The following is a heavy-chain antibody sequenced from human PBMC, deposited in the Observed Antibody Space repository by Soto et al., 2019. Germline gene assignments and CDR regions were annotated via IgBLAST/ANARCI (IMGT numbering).Heavy chain of an antibody. V-gene: IGHV4-30-4*01. J-gene: IGHJ4*02. CDR1: GGSISSGDYY. CDR2: IYYSGST. D-gene: IGHD6-13*01. CDR3: ARGEANSWYVDY. Sequence: LSLTCTVSGGSISSGDYYWSWIRQPPGKGLEWIGYIYYSGSTYYNPSLKSRVTISVDTSKNQFSLKLSSVTAADTAVYYCARGEANSWYVDYWGQGTLVTVSS.